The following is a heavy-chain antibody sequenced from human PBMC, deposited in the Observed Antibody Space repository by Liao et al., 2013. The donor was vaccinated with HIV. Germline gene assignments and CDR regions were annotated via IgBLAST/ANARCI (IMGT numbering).Heavy chain of an antibody. D-gene: IGHD3-3*01. V-gene: IGHV4-34*09. Sequence: QVQLQESGPGLVKPSQTLSLTCTVSGGSISSGYYWSWIRQPPGKGLEWIGEINHSGSTNYNPSLKSRVTMSVDTSKNQCSLKLSSVTAADTAVYYCARGTKGDFWSGDDAFDIWGQGTMVTVSS. CDR3: ARGTKGDFWSGDDAFDI. J-gene: IGHJ3*02. CDR1: GGSISSGYY. CDR2: INHSGST.